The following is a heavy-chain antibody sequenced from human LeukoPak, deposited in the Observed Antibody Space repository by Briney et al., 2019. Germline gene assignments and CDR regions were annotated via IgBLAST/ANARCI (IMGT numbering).Heavy chain of an antibody. CDR3: AKGNTIFGVERIDY. V-gene: IGHV3-23*01. CDR2: ISGSGGST. D-gene: IGHD3-3*01. J-gene: IGHJ4*02. Sequence: GGSLRLSCAASGFTFSSYAMSWVRQAPGKGLEWVSAISGSGGSTYYADSVKGRFTMSRDNSKNTLYLQMNSLRAEDTAVYYCAKGNTIFGVERIDYWGQGTLVTVSS. CDR1: GFTFSSYA.